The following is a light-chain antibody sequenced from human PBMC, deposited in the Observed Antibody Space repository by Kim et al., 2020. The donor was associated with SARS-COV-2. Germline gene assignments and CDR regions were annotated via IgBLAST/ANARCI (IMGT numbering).Light chain of an antibody. Sequence: DIVLTQSPGTLSLSPGESATLSCRASQSVSGKYLTWYQHRPGQAPRLLIYGAYNRATGIPDRFTGSGSGTDFTLTISRLEPEDFAVFFCQHYGDSSWTFGQGTKVDIK. J-gene: IGKJ1*01. CDR3: QHYGDSSWT. CDR1: QSVSGKY. CDR2: GAY. V-gene: IGKV3-20*01.